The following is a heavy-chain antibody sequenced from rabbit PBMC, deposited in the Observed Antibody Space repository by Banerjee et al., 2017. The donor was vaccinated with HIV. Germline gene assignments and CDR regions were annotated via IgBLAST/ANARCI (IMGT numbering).Heavy chain of an antibody. J-gene: IGHJ4*01. D-gene: IGHD4-1*01. CDR3: ARDLAGVTGWNFGL. CDR1: GFDFSNYYM. V-gene: IGHV1S45*01. CDR2: IDPVFDST. Sequence: QEQLKETGGGLVQPGGSLTLSCKASGFDFSNYYMTWVRQAPGKGLEWIGYIDPVFDSTYYASWVNGRFTISKTSSTTVTLQMTSLTAADTATYFCARDLAGVTGWNFGLWGPGTLVTVS.